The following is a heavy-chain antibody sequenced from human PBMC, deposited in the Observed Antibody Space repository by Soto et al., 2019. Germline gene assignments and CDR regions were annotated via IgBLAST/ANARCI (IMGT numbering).Heavy chain of an antibody. D-gene: IGHD3-9*01. J-gene: IGHJ4*02. Sequence: EVQVLESGGGLVQPGGSLRLSCAASGFTFSSYGMSWVRQAPGKGLEWVSSISGSDGNTYYADSVKGRFTISRDNSKKTLYLQMNSLRAEYTAVYYCANERGLRYFDWYLLDYWGQGTLVTVSS. V-gene: IGHV3-23*01. CDR3: ANERGLRYFDWYLLDY. CDR2: ISGSDGNT. CDR1: GFTFSSYG.